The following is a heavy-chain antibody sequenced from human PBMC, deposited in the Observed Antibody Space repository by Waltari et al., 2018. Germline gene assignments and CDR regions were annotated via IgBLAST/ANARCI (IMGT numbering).Heavy chain of an antibody. Sequence: QVQLAQSGAEVKKPGASVKVSCKASGYTLTDYYMHWERQAPGRGLDWRGRTNPNRGDTNYAQKFQGRVTMTRDTSISTVYMELSRLTSDDTAMYYCARDYCSSISCVFDYWGQGTLVTVSS. V-gene: IGHV1-2*06. CDR3: ARDYCSSISCVFDY. D-gene: IGHD2-2*01. CDR1: GYTLTDYY. J-gene: IGHJ4*02. CDR2: TNPNRGDT.